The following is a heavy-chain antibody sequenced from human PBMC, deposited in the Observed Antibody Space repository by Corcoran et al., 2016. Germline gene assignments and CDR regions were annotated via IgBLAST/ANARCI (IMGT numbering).Heavy chain of an antibody. V-gene: IGHV1-2*02. Sequence: QVQLVQSGADVKKPGASVKVSCKASGYTFTDHYMHWVRQAPGQGLEWMGWINPNTGGTSYALKFQGRVSMTRDTSISTAYMELNRLTSDDTAVYYCARGVVRELRGNDFWGQGTLVTVSS. CDR2: INPNTGGT. D-gene: IGHD1-26*01. CDR1: GYTFTDHY. CDR3: ARGVVRELRGNDF. J-gene: IGHJ4*02.